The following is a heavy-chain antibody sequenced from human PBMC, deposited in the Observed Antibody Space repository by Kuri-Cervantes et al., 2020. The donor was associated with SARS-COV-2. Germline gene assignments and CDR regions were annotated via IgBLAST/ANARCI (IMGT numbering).Heavy chain of an antibody. J-gene: IGHJ5*02. CDR1: GHTFPDYN. CDR3: ARDTKTGLCSSTNCYVFWFDP. Sequence: ASVKVSCKSSGHTFPDYNIQWLRQAPGQGLEWMGWISAYNGNTNYAQKFQGRVTITADESTTTAYMELSSLRSEDTAVYYCARDTKTGLCSSTNCYVFWFDPCGQGTL. V-gene: IGHV1-18*04. CDR2: ISAYNGNT. D-gene: IGHD2-2*01.